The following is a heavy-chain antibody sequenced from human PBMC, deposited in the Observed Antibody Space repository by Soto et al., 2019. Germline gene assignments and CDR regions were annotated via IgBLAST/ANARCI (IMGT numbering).Heavy chain of an antibody. D-gene: IGHD3-16*01. CDR3: ARDIGFDYVN. V-gene: IGHV3-7*01. CDR1: GFNVMSYW. Sequence: VGSLRLSCTVSGFNVMSYWMSWVRQAPGKGLEWVASIKEDGSEIYYLQSVRGRFSISRDSAGNALHLTMNYLSAEDTGVYFCARDIGFDYVNWGQGTLVTVSS. J-gene: IGHJ4*02. CDR2: IKEDGSEI.